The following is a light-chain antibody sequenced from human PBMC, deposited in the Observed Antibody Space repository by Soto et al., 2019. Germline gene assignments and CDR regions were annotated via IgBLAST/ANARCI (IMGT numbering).Light chain of an antibody. J-gene: IGLJ2*01. Sequence: QSALTQPASVSGSPGQSITISCTGTSSDVGGYKYVSWYQQHPGKAPKLMIYEVSNRPSGVSNRFSGSKSGNTASLTISGLQGEDEADYYCSSYTSSNALVVFGGGTKLTVL. CDR2: EVS. V-gene: IGLV2-14*01. CDR3: SSYTSSNALVV. CDR1: SSDVGGYKY.